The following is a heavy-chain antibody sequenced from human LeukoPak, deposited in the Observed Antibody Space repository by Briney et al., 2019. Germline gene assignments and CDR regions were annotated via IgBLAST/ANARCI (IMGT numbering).Heavy chain of an antibody. Sequence: PSETLSLTGSVSGGSTNSYYWSWIRQSGGKGLEWIGRIYSSGSTVYNPSLNSRLTMSIDTSKNQFSLTLKSVTATDTAVYYCARVKASSTSWTFDQWGQGALVTVSS. D-gene: IGHD2-2*01. CDR1: GGSTNSYY. J-gene: IGHJ4*02. CDR2: IYSSGST. CDR3: ARVKASSTSWTFDQ. V-gene: IGHV4-4*07.